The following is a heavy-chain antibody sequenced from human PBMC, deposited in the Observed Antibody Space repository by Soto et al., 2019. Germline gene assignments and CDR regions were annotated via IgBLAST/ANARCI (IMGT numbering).Heavy chain of an antibody. CDR2: ISYDGSNK. Sequence: QVQLVESGGGVVQPGRSLRLSCAASGFTFSSYGMHWVRQAPGKGLEWVAVISYDGSNKYYADSVKGRFTISRDNSKNTLYLQMNSLRAEDTAVYYCAKDMVGAAGWWGQGTLVTVSS. CDR3: AKDMVGAAGW. D-gene: IGHD1-26*01. J-gene: IGHJ4*02. CDR1: GFTFSSYG. V-gene: IGHV3-30*18.